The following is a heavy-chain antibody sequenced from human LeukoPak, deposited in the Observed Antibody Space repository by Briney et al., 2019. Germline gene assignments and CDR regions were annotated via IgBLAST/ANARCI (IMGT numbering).Heavy chain of an antibody. Sequence: GASVKVSRKASGYTFTSYYMHWVRQAPGQGLEWMGIINPSGGSTSYAQKFQGRVTMTRDTSTSTVYMEVSSLRSEDTAVYYCAREDGVMSRFDYWGQGTLVTVSS. D-gene: IGHD3-16*01. J-gene: IGHJ4*02. CDR3: AREDGVMSRFDY. CDR1: GYTFTSYY. CDR2: INPSGGST. V-gene: IGHV1-46*01.